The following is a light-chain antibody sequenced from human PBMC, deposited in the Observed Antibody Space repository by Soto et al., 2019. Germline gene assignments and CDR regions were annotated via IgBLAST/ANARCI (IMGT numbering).Light chain of an antibody. V-gene: IGKV3-15*01. CDR2: RAS. J-gene: IGKJ1*01. CDR3: LQYHNLWA. Sequence: ILMTQSPASLSVSPGERATLSCRASQNIYSNIACYQQRPGQAPRLLIYRASTRATGVPARFSGSGSGTEFTLTISSLQSEDFTVYSCLQYHNLWAFGQGTKVEIK. CDR1: QNIYSN.